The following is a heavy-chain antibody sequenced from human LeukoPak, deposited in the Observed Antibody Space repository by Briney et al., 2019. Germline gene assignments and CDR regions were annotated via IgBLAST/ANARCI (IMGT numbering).Heavy chain of an antibody. D-gene: IGHD5-24*01. CDR2: ISGSGGST. V-gene: IGHV3-11*04. J-gene: IGHJ3*02. CDR1: GFTVSSNY. CDR3: ARARRPKWERDGYTSKESAFDI. Sequence: GGSLRLSCAASGFTVSSNYMSWVRQAPGKGLEWVSAISGSGGSTYYADSVKGRFTISNDNAKKSLYLQMNSLRAEDTAVYYCARARRPKWERDGYTSKESAFDIWGQGTMVTVS.